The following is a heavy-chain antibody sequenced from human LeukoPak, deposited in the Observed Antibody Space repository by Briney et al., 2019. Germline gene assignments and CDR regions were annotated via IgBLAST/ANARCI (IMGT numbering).Heavy chain of an antibody. D-gene: IGHD3-16*02. Sequence: GGSMRLSSAASGFTLSNAWMSWVRQAPGKGLEWVGRIKSKTDGGTTDYAAPVKGRFTISRDESKNTLYLQMNSLKTEDTAVYYCTTGYDYVWGSYRYTPPGYWGQGTLVTVSS. V-gene: IGHV3-15*01. CDR3: TTGYDYVWGSYRYTPPGY. CDR1: GFTLSNAW. CDR2: IKSKTDGGTT. J-gene: IGHJ4*02.